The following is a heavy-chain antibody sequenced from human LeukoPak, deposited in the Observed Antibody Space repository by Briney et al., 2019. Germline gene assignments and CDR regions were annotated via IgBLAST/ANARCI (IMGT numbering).Heavy chain of an antibody. D-gene: IGHD5-18*01. CDR3: ARGGGYSYANFDY. CDR1: GGSISSGGYS. J-gene: IGHJ4*02. Sequence: SQTLSLTCAVSGGSISSGGYSWSWIRQPPGKGLEWIGYIYYSGSTYYNPSLKSRVTISVDTSKNQFSLKLSSVTAADTAVYYCARGGGYSYANFDYWGQGTLVTVSS. V-gene: IGHV4-30-4*07. CDR2: IYYSGST.